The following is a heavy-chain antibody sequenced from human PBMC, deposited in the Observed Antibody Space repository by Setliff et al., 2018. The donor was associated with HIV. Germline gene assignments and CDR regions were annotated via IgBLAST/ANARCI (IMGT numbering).Heavy chain of an antibody. CDR3: AGSRWDYFGVVFHY. V-gene: IGHV3-23*01. J-gene: IGHJ4*02. CDR2: ISGSGGST. Sequence: PGGSLRLSCAASGFTFSSYAMSWVRQAPGKGLEWVSAISGSGGSTYYADSVKGRFTISRDNAKNSLYLQMNSLRAEDTAVYYCAGSRWDYFGVVFHYWGQGTLVTVSS. D-gene: IGHD3-3*01. CDR1: GFTFSSYA.